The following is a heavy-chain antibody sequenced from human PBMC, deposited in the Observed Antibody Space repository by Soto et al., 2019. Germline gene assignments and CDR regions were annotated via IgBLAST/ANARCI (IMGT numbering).Heavy chain of an antibody. J-gene: IGHJ3*01. D-gene: IGHD6-19*01. V-gene: IGHV3-48*01. CDR2: ISSGSSTI. CDR1: GFTFSSYS. CDR3: AKTYGSGRGAFDV. Sequence: GGSLRLSCAASGFTFSSYSMNWVRQAPGKGLEWVSYISSGSSTIYYADSVKGRFTISRDNAQNSLYLQMNSLRAEDTAVYYCAKTYGSGRGAFDVWGQGTTVPVSS.